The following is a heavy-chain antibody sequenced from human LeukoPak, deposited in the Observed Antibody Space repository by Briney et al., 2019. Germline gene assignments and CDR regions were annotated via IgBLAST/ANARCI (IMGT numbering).Heavy chain of an antibody. Sequence: GESLKISCKGSGYSFTNYWIGWVRQMPGKGLEWMGIIYPGDSDTRYSPSFQGQVTISADKSISTAYLQWSSLKASDTAMYYCARSLIRYFDWSSSGWFDPWGQGTLVTVSS. CDR3: ARSLIRYFDWSSSGWFDP. CDR1: GYSFTNYW. V-gene: IGHV5-51*01. D-gene: IGHD3-9*01. CDR2: IYPGDSDT. J-gene: IGHJ5*02.